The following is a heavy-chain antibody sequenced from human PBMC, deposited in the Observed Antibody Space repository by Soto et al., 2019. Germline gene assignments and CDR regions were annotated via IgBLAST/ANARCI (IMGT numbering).Heavy chain of an antibody. J-gene: IGHJ4*02. D-gene: IGHD2-21*02. Sequence: PSETLSLTCTVTGDSISSISYYWGWIRQPPGKGLEVIGSIYYSGSTYKNPSLRSRVSMSIDTSKDQFSLKLKSVTAADTAPYLRARQRTSVVTKAYFHXWGPGSLVTVSX. V-gene: IGHV4-39*01. CDR3: ARQRTSVVTKAYFHX. CDR1: GDSISSISYY. CDR2: IYYSGST.